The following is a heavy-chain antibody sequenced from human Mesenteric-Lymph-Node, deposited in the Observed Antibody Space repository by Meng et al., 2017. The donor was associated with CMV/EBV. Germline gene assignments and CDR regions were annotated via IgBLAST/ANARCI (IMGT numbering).Heavy chain of an antibody. CDR3: ARHQRWLKSEGGFNY. CDR2: INHSGST. Sequence: QVLLQRWGAGLLKSSETLVLTCAVYGGSFSGYYWSWIRQPPGKGLEWIGEINHSGSTNYNPSLKSRVTISVDTSKNQFSLKLSSVTAADTAVYYCARHQRWLKSEGGFNYWGQGTLVTVSS. V-gene: IGHV4-34*01. D-gene: IGHD4-23*01. CDR1: GGSFSGYY. J-gene: IGHJ4*02.